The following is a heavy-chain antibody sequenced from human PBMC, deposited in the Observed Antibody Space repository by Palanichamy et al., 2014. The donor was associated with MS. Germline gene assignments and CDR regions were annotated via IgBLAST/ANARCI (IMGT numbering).Heavy chain of an antibody. D-gene: IGHD5-18*01. J-gene: IGHJ4*02. CDR1: GGSISDHY. V-gene: IGHV4-59*08. CDR2: FILVGAL. CDR3: ARHAGGIQRWLPSFDS. Sequence: QVHLQESGPGLVKPSETLSLTCSVSGGSISDHYWSWIRHAPGERDWSGLVIFILVGALITTPPLKSRVTISVDTSKDRFSLKLSSVTVADTSVYYCARHAGGIQRWLPSFDSWGQETLVTVSS.